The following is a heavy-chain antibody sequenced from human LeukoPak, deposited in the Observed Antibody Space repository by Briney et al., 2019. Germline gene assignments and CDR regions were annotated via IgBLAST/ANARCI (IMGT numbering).Heavy chain of an antibody. J-gene: IGHJ4*02. V-gene: IGHV3-30*18. CDR3: AKLVWFGELFDH. D-gene: IGHD3-10*01. CDR1: GFTFSSYG. CDR2: ISYDGSNK. Sequence: PGGSLRLSCAASGFTFSSYGMHWVRQAPGKGLEWVAVISYDGSNKYYADSVKGRFTISRDNSKNTLYLQMNSLRAEDTAVYYCAKLVWFGELFDHWGQGTLVTVSS.